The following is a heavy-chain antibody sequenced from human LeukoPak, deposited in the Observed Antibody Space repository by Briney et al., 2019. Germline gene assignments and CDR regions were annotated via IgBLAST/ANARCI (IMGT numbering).Heavy chain of an antibody. CDR2: IYHSGST. Sequence: SETLSLTCSVSGYSISSAHFWGWIRQPPGKGLEWIGSIYHSGSTHYNPSLKSRVTISVDTPKSQFSLKLSSVTAADAAVYYCARRVRSGDYRLDYWGQETLVTVSS. D-gene: IGHD4-17*01. CDR3: ARRVRSGDYRLDY. CDR1: GYSISSAHF. J-gene: IGHJ4*02. V-gene: IGHV4-38-2*01.